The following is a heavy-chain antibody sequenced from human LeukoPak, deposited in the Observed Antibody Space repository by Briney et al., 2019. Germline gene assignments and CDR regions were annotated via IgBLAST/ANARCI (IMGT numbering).Heavy chain of an antibody. V-gene: IGHV3-23*01. D-gene: IGHD3-16*01. CDR3: GKGGGGGFDC. CDR2: ISGSGTST. J-gene: IGHJ4*02. CDR1: GFSFSSYS. Sequence: GGSLRPSWAASGFSFSSYSMGWVSPAPGEGLEWVSGISGSGTSTNYADSVKGRFTISRDNSKNTVYLQMNSLRAEGPGVCYCGKGGGGGFDCAREGSLVTVPS.